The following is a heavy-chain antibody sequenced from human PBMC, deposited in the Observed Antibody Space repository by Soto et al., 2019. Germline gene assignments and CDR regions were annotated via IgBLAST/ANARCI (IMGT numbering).Heavy chain of an antibody. D-gene: IGHD3-3*01. CDR3: TRGRSSHAIFGVVTRTFDY. CDR1: GFTFGDYA. CDR2: IRSKAYGGTT. J-gene: IGHJ4*02. Sequence: GGSLRLSCTASGFTFGDYAMSWFRQAPGKGLEWVGFIRSKAYGGTTEYAASVKGRFTISRDDSKSIAYLQMNSLKTEDTAVYYCTRGRSSHAIFGVVTRTFDYWGQGTLVTVSS. V-gene: IGHV3-49*03.